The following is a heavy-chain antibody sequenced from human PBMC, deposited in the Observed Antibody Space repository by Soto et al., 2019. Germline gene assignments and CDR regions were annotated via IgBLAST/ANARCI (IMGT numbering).Heavy chain of an antibody. Sequence: QVQLVESGGGVVQPGRSLRLSCAASGFTFSSYGMHWVRQAPGKGLEWVAVILYDGSKKYYADFVKGRFTISRDNSKNALYLQMSSLRAEDTALYYCVKDGSSGWPYFDDMDVWGQGTTVTVSS. D-gene: IGHD6-19*01. CDR3: VKDGSSGWPYFDDMDV. J-gene: IGHJ6*02. CDR1: GFTFSSYG. CDR2: ILYDGSKK. V-gene: IGHV3-30*18.